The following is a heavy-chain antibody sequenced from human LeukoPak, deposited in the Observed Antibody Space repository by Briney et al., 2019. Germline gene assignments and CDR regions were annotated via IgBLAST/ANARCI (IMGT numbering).Heavy chain of an antibody. V-gene: IGHV4-59*11. CDR1: GGSISSHY. J-gene: IGHJ4*02. D-gene: IGHD5-24*01. CDR3: ARGPGMATIKD. CDR2: IYYSGST. Sequence: SETLSLTCIVSGGSISSHYWSWIRQPPGKGLECIGNIYYSGSTNYNPSLKSRVTISIDTSKNQFSLKLSSVTAADTAVYYCARGPGMATIKDWGQGTLVTVSS.